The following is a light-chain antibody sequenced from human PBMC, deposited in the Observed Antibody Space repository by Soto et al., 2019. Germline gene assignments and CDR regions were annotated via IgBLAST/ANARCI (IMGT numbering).Light chain of an antibody. CDR2: GAS. J-gene: IGKJ4*01. CDR3: QQYGSSYFI. Sequence: EIVLTQSPGTLSLFPGERATLSCRTSQSISNTYLAWYQQKPGQPPRLLIYGASNRATDIPDRFSGSGSGTDFTLTISRLEPEDLGVYYCQQYGSSYFIFGGGTKVEIK. CDR1: QSISNTY. V-gene: IGKV3-20*01.